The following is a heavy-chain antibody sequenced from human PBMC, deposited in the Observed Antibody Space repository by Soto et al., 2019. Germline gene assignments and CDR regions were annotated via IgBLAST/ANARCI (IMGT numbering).Heavy chain of an antibody. V-gene: IGHV1-69*01. Sequence: QVQLVQSGAEVKKPGSSVKVSCKASGGTFSSYAISWVRQAPGQGLEWMGGIIPIFGTANYAQKFQGRVTITADDSTSTAYVELSRLRSEDSAVYYCATAPHEPNWDDAFDIWGQGRMVADSS. D-gene: IGHD7-27*01. J-gene: IGHJ3*02. CDR1: GGTFSSYA. CDR3: ATAPHEPNWDDAFDI. CDR2: IIPIFGTA.